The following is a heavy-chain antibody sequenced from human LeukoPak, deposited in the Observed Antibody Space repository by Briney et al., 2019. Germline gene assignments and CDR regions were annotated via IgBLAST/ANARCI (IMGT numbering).Heavy chain of an antibody. J-gene: IGHJ3*02. CDR3: AKDYYYGSGRGPAAFDI. Sequence: GGSLRLSCTGSGFSFSSYALSWVRQAPGKGLEWVSGITSSASTSYYADSVKGRFTISRDNSKNTLYLQMNSLRAEDTAVYYCAKDYYYGSGRGPAAFDIWGQGTMVTVSS. D-gene: IGHD3-10*01. CDR2: ITSSASTS. V-gene: IGHV3-23*01. CDR1: GFSFSSYA.